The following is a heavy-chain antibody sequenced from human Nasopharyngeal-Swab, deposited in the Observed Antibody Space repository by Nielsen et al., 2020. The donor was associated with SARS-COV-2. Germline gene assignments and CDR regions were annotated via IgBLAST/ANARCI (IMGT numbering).Heavy chain of an antibody. CDR2: ISWNSGTT. V-gene: IGHV3-9*01. Sequence: SLKISCAASGFTFDDYAMHWVRQAPGKGLEWVSGISWNSGTTGYADSVKGRFTISRDNAKSSLYLQMNSLRAEDTALYYCAKDFNVDTAMVTYYYGMDVWGQGTTVTASS. CDR1: GFTFDDYA. J-gene: IGHJ6*02. D-gene: IGHD5-18*01. CDR3: AKDFNVDTAMVTYYYGMDV.